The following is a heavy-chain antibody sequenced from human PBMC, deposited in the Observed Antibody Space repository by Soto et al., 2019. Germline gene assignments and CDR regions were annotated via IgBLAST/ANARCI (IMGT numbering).Heavy chain of an antibody. V-gene: IGHV3-23*01. D-gene: IGHD2-15*01. CDR3: AKGRDCSGGSCYRWFDP. J-gene: IGHJ5*02. Sequence: VQLLESGGGLVQPGGSLRLSCAASGFTFSSYAMSWVRQAPGKGLEWVSAISGSGGSTYYADSVKGRFTISRDNSKNTLYLQMNSLRAEDTAVYYCAKGRDCSGGSCYRWFDPWGQGTLVTVSS. CDR2: ISGSGGST. CDR1: GFTFSSYA.